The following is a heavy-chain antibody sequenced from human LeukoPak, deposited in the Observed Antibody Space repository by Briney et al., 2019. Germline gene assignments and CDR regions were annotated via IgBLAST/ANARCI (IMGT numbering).Heavy chain of an antibody. CDR1: GFTFSSYW. V-gene: IGHV3-74*01. D-gene: IGHD2-15*01. Sequence: GGSLRLSCAASGFTFSSYWMHWVRQAPGKGLVWVSHINPAGSTAFYADSVKGRFTISRDNAKNSLYLQMNSLRAEDTAVYYCAGGFLVGFDPWGQGTLVTVSS. J-gene: IGHJ5*02. CDR2: INPAGSTA. CDR3: AGGFLVGFDP.